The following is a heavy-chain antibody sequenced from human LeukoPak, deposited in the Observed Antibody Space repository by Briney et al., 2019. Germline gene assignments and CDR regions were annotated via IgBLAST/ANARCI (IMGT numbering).Heavy chain of an antibody. Sequence: GGCVRLSCAASGFTFSSFAIHWVRLAPGKGLEWVAVISYDGSSKYYADSVKGRFTISRDNSNNTLHLQMNSLRAEDTAVYYCARPRIEAVVSRALDYWDQGTLVTVSS. CDR1: GFTFSSFA. J-gene: IGHJ4*02. CDR3: ARPRIEAVVSRALDY. CDR2: ISYDGSSK. D-gene: IGHD6-13*01. V-gene: IGHV3-30*04.